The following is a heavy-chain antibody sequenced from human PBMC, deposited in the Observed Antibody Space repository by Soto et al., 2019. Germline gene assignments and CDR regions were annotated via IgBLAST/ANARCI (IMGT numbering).Heavy chain of an antibody. CDR2: IIPILGIA. Sequence: SVKVSCKASGGTFSSYTISWVRQAPGQGLEWMGRIIPILGIANYAQKFQGRVTITADKSTSTAYMELSSLRSEDTAVYYCARDYEVAAASDAFDIWGQGTMVTVSS. CDR3: ARDYEVAAASDAFDI. D-gene: IGHD2-15*01. V-gene: IGHV1-69*04. J-gene: IGHJ3*02. CDR1: GGTFSSYT.